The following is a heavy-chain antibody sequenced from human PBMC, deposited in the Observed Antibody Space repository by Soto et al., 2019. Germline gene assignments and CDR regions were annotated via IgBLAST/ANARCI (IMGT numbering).Heavy chain of an antibody. CDR3: ARDLYEAFSVPTFRYYYYYYMDV. J-gene: IGHJ6*03. Sequence: ASVKVSCKASGYTFTSYDINWVRQATGQGLEWMGWMNPNSGNTGYAQKFQGRVTISRDNAKNSLYLQMNSLRAEDTAVYYCARDLYEAFSVPTFRYYYYYYMDVWGKGTTVTVSS. V-gene: IGHV1-8*01. CDR2: MNPNSGNT. CDR1: GYTFTSYD. D-gene: IGHD5-12*01.